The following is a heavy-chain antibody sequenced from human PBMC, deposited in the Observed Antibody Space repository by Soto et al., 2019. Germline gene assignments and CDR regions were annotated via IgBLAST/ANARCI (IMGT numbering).Heavy chain of an antibody. CDR1: GGSISSYY. CDR2: IYYTGNT. CDR3: ASTDYDIMTGHTLYGMDV. V-gene: IGHV4-59*01. D-gene: IGHD3-9*01. J-gene: IGHJ6*02. Sequence: SETLSLTCTVSGGSISSYYWSWIRQPPGKGLEWIGYIYYTGNTNYNPSLRGRVTISVDTSKNQFSLKVSSVTAADTAVYYCASTDYDIMTGHTLYGMDVWGQGTTVTVSS.